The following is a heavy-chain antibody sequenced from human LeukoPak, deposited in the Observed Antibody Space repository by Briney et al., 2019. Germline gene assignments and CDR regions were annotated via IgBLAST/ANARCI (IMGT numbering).Heavy chain of an antibody. CDR3: ARHARFNFWSGRDY. Sequence: SETLSLTCTVSGYSISSGYFWGWIRQPPGKGLEWIGFIYHSGTTYYNPSLKSRVTISVDTSKNQFSLKLSSVTAADTAVYYCARHARFNFWSGRDYWGQGTLVTVSS. D-gene: IGHD3-3*01. CDR1: GYSISSGYF. CDR2: IYHSGTT. J-gene: IGHJ4*02. V-gene: IGHV4-38-2*02.